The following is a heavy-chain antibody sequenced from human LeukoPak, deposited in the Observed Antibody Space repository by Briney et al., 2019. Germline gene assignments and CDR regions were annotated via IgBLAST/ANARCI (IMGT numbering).Heavy chain of an antibody. CDR3: ARRYDWNYVYFDY. Sequence: SETLSLTCTVSGGSISSSSYYWDWIRQPPGKGLEWIGSIYYSGSTYYNPSLKSRVTISVDPPENQFSLKLSSVTAADTAVYYCARRYDWNYVYFDYRGQGTLVTVSS. CDR1: GGSISSSSYY. V-gene: IGHV4-39*01. CDR2: IYYSGST. D-gene: IGHD1-7*01. J-gene: IGHJ4*02.